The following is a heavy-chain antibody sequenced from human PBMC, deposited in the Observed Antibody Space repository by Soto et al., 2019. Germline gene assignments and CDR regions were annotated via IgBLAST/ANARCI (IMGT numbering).Heavy chain of an antibody. D-gene: IGHD1-1*01. V-gene: IGHV3-7*01. CDR2: INQDGSTN. Sequence: PGGSLRLSCAASGFTFSTYWMSWARQAPGKGLEWVAHINQDGSTNYHVDSVKGRFTISRDNARNSLYLQMNSLRAEDTAVYFCATAGNYRFDNWGLGTLVTVSS. CDR3: ATAGNYRFDN. CDR1: GFTFSTYW. J-gene: IGHJ4*02.